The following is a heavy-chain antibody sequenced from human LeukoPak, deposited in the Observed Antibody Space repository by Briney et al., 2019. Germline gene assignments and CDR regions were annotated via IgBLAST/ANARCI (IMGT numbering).Heavy chain of an antibody. CDR2: ISDSGGRT. CDR3: ANLGTIRQQPNKPDY. D-gene: IGHD7-27*01. V-gene: IGHV3-23*01. Sequence: GGSLRLSCAVSGITLSNYGMSWVRQAPGKGLEWVAGISDSGGRTNYADSVKGRFTISRDNSKNTLYLQMNSLRAEDTAVYYCANLGTIRQQPNKPDYWGQGTLVTVSS. J-gene: IGHJ4*02. CDR1: GITLSNYG.